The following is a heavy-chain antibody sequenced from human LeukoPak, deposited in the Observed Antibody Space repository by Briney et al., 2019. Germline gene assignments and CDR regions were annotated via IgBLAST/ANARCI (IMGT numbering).Heavy chain of an antibody. CDR3: AKDRIGSEYSYGQFDY. CDR1: GFTFSSYA. D-gene: IGHD5-18*01. Sequence: GRSLRLSCAASGFTFSSYAMSWVRQAPGKGLWWGSAISPTFGTTYYADSVEGRSTISRDNAKNTLYLQVNSVRAEDTALYYCAKDRIGSEYSYGQFDYWGQGTLVTVSS. CDR2: ISPTFGTT. J-gene: IGHJ4*02. V-gene: IGHV3-23*01.